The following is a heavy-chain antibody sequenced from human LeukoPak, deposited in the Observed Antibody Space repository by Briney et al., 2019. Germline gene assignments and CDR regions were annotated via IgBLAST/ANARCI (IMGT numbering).Heavy chain of an antibody. CDR2: INHSGSN. J-gene: IGHJ4*02. CDR1: GGSFSGYY. CDR3: ARGGYSYDSSLDY. D-gene: IGHD5-18*01. Sequence: SETLSLTCAVYGGSFSGYYWSWIRQPPGKGLEWIGEINHSGSNNYNPSLKSRVTISVVETKNQFSLKLISLVAAATAVYYCARGGYSYDSSLDYWGQGTLVTVSS. V-gene: IGHV4-34*01.